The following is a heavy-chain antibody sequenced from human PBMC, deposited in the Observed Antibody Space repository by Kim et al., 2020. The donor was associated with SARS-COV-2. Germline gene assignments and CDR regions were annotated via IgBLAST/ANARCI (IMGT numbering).Heavy chain of an antibody. CDR2: IYYSGST. Sequence: SETLSLTCTVSGGSISSYYWSWIRQPPGKGLEWIGHIYYSGSTNYNPSLKSRVTISVDTSKIQFSLKLSSVTAADTAVYYCARVATGYFNGWRAEYFQHWGQGTLVTVSS. CDR3: ARVATGYFNGWRAEYFQH. V-gene: IGHV4-59*01. D-gene: IGHD6-19*01. CDR1: GGSISSYY. J-gene: IGHJ1*01.